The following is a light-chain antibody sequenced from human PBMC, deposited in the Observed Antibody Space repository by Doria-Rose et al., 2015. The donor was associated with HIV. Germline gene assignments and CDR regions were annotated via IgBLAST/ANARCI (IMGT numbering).Light chain of an antibody. Sequence: RVTITCRASQSIGIWLAWYQQKPGKAPKLLIYKASSLESGVPSRFGGSGSGTEFTLTINSLQPDDFATYFCQQYSSSSLYTFGQGTKLEIK. CDR1: QSIGIW. J-gene: IGKJ2*01. CDR2: KAS. V-gene: IGKV1-5*03. CDR3: QQYSSSSLYT.